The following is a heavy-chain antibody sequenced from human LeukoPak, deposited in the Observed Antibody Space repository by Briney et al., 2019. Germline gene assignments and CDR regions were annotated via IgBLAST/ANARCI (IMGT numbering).Heavy chain of an antibody. D-gene: IGHD1-26*01. CDR3: ARFDRIVGATDY. J-gene: IGHJ4*02. CDR2: IYTSGST. V-gene: IGHV4-4*07. Sequence: SETLSLTCTVSGGSISSYYWSWIRQPAGKGLEWIGRIYTSGSTNYNPSLKSRVTMSVDRSKNQFSLKLSSVTAADTAVYYCARFDRIVGATDYWGQGTLVTVSS. CDR1: GGSISSYY.